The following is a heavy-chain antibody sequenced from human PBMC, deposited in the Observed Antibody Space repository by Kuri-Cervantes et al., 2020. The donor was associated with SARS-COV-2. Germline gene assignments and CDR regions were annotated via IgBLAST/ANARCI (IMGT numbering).Heavy chain of an antibody. CDR3: ARARVGVLDF. V-gene: IGHV3-30*04. Sequence: GESLKISCAASGFTFSSYAMHWVRQAPGKGLEWVTMISSDGRNKNYADSVKGRFTISRDNSKSTLYLQINSLRTEDTAIFYCARARVGVLDFWGQGALVAVSS. CDR2: ISSDGRNK. CDR1: GFTFSSYA. D-gene: IGHD2-21*01. J-gene: IGHJ4*02.